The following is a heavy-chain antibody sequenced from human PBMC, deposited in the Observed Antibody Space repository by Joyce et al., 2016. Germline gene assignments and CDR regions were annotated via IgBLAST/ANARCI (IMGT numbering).Heavy chain of an antibody. D-gene: IGHD2-15*01. CDR3: ARVRVVVVTATGYFDL. Sequence: EVQLVESGGGLVQPGGSLRLSCAASGFTFSNYSMNWVRQAPGKGLEWVSYMSNSSSTIYYADAVKGRFTISRDNAKNSLYLQMHSLRAEDTAVYYCARVRVVVVTATGYFDLWGRGTLVTVSS. J-gene: IGHJ2*01. CDR1: GFTFSNYS. V-gene: IGHV3-48*04. CDR2: MSNSSSTI.